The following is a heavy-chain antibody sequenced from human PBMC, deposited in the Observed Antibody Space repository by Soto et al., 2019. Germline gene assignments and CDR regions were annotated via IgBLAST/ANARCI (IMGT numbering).Heavy chain of an antibody. CDR1: GFTFSSYG. D-gene: IGHD6-6*01. CDR2: ISYDGSNK. V-gene: IGHV3-30*18. J-gene: IGHJ6*02. CDR3: AKDRGIAARQGPVTYYYYYYGMDV. Sequence: GGSLRLSCAASGFTFSSYGMHWVRQAPGKGLEWVAVISYDGSNKYYADSVKGRFTISRDNSKNTLYLQMNSLRAEDTAVYHCAKDRGIAARQGPVTYYYYYYGMDVWGQGTTVTVSS.